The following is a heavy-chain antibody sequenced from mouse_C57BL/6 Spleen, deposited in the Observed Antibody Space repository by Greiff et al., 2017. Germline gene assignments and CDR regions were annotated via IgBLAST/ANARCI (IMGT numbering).Heavy chain of an antibody. Sequence: VQLQQPGAELVMPGASVKLSCKASGYTFTSYWMHWVKQRPGQGLEWIGEIDPSDSYTNYNQKFKGKSTLTVDKSSSTAYMQLSSLTSEDSAVYYCARRGYDGNYVYFDYWGQGTTLTVSS. J-gene: IGHJ2*01. CDR1: GYTFTSYW. CDR2: IDPSDSYT. CDR3: ARRGYDGNYVYFDY. V-gene: IGHV1-69*01. D-gene: IGHD2-3*01.